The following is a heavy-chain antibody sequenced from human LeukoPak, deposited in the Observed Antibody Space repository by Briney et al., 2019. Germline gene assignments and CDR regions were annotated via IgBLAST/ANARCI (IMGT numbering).Heavy chain of an antibody. D-gene: IGHD3-10*01. V-gene: IGHV4-31*03. Sequence: PSQTLSLTCTVSGASISSGGYDWSWIRHHPGKGLEWIGYISHSGRPYYIPSLKHRVTICLEKAKSQLRLNLRAVTAADTAVYYLARDYGFGSYYYYYYYDDMDVWGQGTTVTVSS. CDR2: ISHSGRP. J-gene: IGHJ6*02. CDR3: ARDYGFGSYYYYYYYDDMDV. CDR1: GASISSGGYD.